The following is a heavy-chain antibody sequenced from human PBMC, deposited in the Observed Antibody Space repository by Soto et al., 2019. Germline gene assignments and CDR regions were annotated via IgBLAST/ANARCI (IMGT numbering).Heavy chain of an antibody. Sequence: ASVKVSCKASGGTFSGYAISWVRQAPGQGLEWMGGIIPIFGTANYAQKFQGRVTITADESTSTAYMELSSLRSEDTAVYYCARLLHGYSPVFDYWGQGTLVTVSS. J-gene: IGHJ4*02. CDR1: GGTFSGYA. D-gene: IGHD5-18*01. V-gene: IGHV1-69*13. CDR3: ARLLHGYSPVFDY. CDR2: IIPIFGTA.